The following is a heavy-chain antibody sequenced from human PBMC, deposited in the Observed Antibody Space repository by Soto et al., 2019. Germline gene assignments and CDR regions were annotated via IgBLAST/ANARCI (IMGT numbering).Heavy chain of an antibody. J-gene: IGHJ6*02. D-gene: IGHD3-10*01. CDR1: GGTFSSYA. CDR3: ARGLVRGVIIPYYYGMDV. CDR2: IIPIFGTA. Sequence: ASVKVSCKASGGTFSSYAISWVRQAPGQGLEWMGGIIPIFGTANYAQKFQGRVTITADESTSTAYMELSSLRSEDTAVYYCARGLVRGVIIPYYYGMDVWGQGTTGTVSS. V-gene: IGHV1-69*13.